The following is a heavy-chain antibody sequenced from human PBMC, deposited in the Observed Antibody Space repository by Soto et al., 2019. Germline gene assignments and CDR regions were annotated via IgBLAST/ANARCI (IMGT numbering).Heavy chain of an antibody. CDR1: GFIVSSNY. Sequence: GGSLRLSCAASGFIVSSNYMSWVRQAPGKGLEWVSVFYSGGRTYYAASEKGRFTISRDTSKNTLYLQMNGLRAEDTAVYYCARVRRGYYGSGSYYFDYWGRGTLVTVSS. CDR2: FYSGGRT. CDR3: ARVRRGYYGSGSYYFDY. D-gene: IGHD3-10*01. J-gene: IGHJ4*02. V-gene: IGHV3-53*01.